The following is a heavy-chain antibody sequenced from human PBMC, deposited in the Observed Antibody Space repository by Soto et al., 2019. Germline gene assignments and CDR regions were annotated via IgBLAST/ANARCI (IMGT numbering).Heavy chain of an antibody. Sequence: ASVKVSCKASGGTFSSYAISWVRQAPGQGLEWMGGIIPIFGTANYAQKFQDRVTITADASTSTAYMELSSLTSEDTAVYYCARGKGMEANYFYSGFDIWGQGTTVTVAS. J-gene: IGHJ6*02. CDR3: ARGKGMEANYFYSGFDI. CDR2: IIPIFGTA. CDR1: GGTFSSYA. D-gene: IGHD1-1*01. V-gene: IGHV1-69*13.